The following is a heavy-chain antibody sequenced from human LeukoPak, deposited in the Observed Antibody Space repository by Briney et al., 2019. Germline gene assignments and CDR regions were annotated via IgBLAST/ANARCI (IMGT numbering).Heavy chain of an antibody. CDR2: IYPGDSDP. Sequence: GESLKISCKGSGYSFTTYWIGWVRQMPGKGLEWMGIIYPGDSDPRYSPPFQGQVTISADKSISTAYLQWSSLKGSDTAMYYCARRGQLGDFDYWGQGTLVTVSS. CDR1: GYSFTTYW. V-gene: IGHV5-51*01. D-gene: IGHD3-10*01. CDR3: ARRGQLGDFDY. J-gene: IGHJ4*02.